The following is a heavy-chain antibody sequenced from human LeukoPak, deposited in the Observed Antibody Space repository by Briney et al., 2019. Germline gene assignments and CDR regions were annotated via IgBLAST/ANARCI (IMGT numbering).Heavy chain of an antibody. CDR3: AKGSCSGGSRSVPRDAFDI. D-gene: IGHD2-15*01. CDR2: ISWNSGTI. Sequence: PGGSLRLSCAASGFTFDDYTIHWVRQAPGKGLEWVSSISWNSGTIDYADSVKGRFTISRDNAKNSLYLQMNSLRAEDTALYYCAKGSCSGGSRSVPRDAFDIWGQGTMVTVSS. J-gene: IGHJ3*02. V-gene: IGHV3-9*01. CDR1: GFTFDDYT.